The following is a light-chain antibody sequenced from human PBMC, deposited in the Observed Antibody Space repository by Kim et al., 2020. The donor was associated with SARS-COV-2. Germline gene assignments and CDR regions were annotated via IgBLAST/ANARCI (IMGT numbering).Light chain of an antibody. CDR3: QQYSSSPLT. CDR1: QTILNRSSKKNA. CDR2: WAS. V-gene: IGKV4-1*01. J-gene: IGKJ2*01. Sequence: DIVMTQSPDSLTVSLGARATIPCKSSQTILNRSSKKNALAWFQLKPRQPPRVLIYWASTRESGVPARFSGSGSVTDFTLTNSSLQAEEVAVYYCQQYSSSPLTFGQGTKLEI.